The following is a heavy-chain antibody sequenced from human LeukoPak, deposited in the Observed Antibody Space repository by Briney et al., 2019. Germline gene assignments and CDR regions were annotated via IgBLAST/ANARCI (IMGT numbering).Heavy chain of an antibody. Sequence: PGGSLRLSCAASGFTFSSYGMHWVRQAPGKGLEWVAVISYDGSNKYYADSVKGRFTISRDNSKNTLYLQMNSLRAEDTAVYYCAKEFPYYYDTSGYYHDYWGQGTLVTVSS. V-gene: IGHV3-30*18. J-gene: IGHJ4*02. D-gene: IGHD3-22*01. CDR2: ISYDGSNK. CDR3: AKEFPYYYDTSGYYHDY. CDR1: GFTFSSYG.